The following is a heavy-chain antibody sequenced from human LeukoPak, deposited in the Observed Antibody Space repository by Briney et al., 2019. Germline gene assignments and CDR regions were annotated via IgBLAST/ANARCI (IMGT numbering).Heavy chain of an antibody. CDR2: IYPGDSNT. J-gene: IGHJ5*02. D-gene: IGHD2-15*01. Sequence: GESLQIPCQSSGYSFTNNWIGWVRQMPGKGLEWMGIIYPGDSNTKYSPPFQGQVTISVDKSITTAYLQWSSLKASDTAMYYCVRSPACSGGDCYPNWFDPWGQGTLVTVSS. CDR1: GYSFTNNW. V-gene: IGHV5-51*01. CDR3: VRSPACSGGDCYPNWFDP.